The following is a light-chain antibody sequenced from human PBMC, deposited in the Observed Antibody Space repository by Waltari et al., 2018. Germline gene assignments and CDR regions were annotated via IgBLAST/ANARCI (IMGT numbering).Light chain of an antibody. J-gene: IGKJ1*01. CDR2: KAS. CDR3: LQYNGAPRT. Sequence: DIQMTQSPSTLSATVGDRVTITCRASQNINTWLAWHQQKTGRAPKLLIYKASSLESGVPSRFSGSGSGTEFTLTISSLQPDDFATYYCLQYNGAPRTFGQGTKVEVK. V-gene: IGKV1-5*03. CDR1: QNINTW.